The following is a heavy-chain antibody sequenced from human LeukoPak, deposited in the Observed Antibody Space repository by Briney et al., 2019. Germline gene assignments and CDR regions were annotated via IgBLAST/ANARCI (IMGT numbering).Heavy chain of an antibody. CDR2: ISSASLAI. CDR1: GLTFSSFS. V-gene: IGHV3-48*01. J-gene: IGHJ5*02. CDR3: ARSGHYGAGSYYSLNGFDP. Sequence: PGGSLRLSCAASGLTFSSFSMNWVRQAPGKGLEWVSYISSASLAIYYADSVKGRFTISRDNAKDSLYLQMNSLRAEGTAVYYCARSGHYGAGSYYSLNGFDPWGQGTLVTVSS. D-gene: IGHD3-10*01.